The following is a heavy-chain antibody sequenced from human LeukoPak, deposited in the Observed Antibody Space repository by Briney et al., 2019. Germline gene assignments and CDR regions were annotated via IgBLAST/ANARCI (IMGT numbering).Heavy chain of an antibody. CDR3: ARGKIVVVPAADNWFDP. D-gene: IGHD2-2*01. CDR1: GGTFSSYA. J-gene: IGHJ5*02. Sequence: ASVKVSCKASGGTFSSYAISWVRQAPGQGLEWMGRIIPIFGTANYAQKFQGSVTITTDESTSTAYMELSSLRSEDTAVYYCARGKIVVVPAADNWFDPWGQGTLVTVSS. V-gene: IGHV1-69*05. CDR2: IIPIFGTA.